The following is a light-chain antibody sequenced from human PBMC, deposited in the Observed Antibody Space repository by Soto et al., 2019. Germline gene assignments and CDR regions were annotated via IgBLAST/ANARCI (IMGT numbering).Light chain of an antibody. CDR1: QSVPNSY. Sequence: EIVLTQSPGTLSLSPGERATLSCRASQSVPNSYLAWYQQKPGQSPRLLIYGASSRATGIPVRFSGSGSGTVFHITSSSQAAEYVADYCWQRCSSSTTFGQGTKVEIK. CDR3: QRCSSSTT. CDR2: GAS. V-gene: IGKV3-20*01. J-gene: IGKJ1*01.